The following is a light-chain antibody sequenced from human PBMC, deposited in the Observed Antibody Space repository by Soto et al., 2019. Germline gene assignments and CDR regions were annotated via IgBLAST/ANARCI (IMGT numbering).Light chain of an antibody. V-gene: IGKV4-1*01. CDR3: QQYYSASLYS. J-gene: IGKJ2*03. CDR2: WAS. Sequence: DIVLTQSPDSLAVSLGERATINWKSSQSILRTSINRNYLAWYQQKPGQPPKLLIYWASTRESGVPERFSGSGSVTDFTLTINSLQAEDVAFYYCQQYYSASLYSFGQRTKLEIK. CDR1: QSILRTSINRNY.